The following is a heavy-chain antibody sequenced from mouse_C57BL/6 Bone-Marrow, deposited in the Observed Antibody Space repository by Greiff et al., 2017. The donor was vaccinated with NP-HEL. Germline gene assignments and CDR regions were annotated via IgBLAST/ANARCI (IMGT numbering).Heavy chain of an antibody. CDR2: IDPSDSYT. V-gene: IGHV1-50*01. D-gene: IGHD2-12*01. Sequence: VQLQQSGAELVKPGASVKLSCKASGYTFTSYWMQWVKQRPGQGLEWIGEIDPSDSYTNYNQKFKGKATLTVDTSSSTAYMQLSSLTSEDSAVYYCAREDDGDYWGQGTTLTVSS. CDR1: GYTFTSYW. CDR3: AREDDGDY. J-gene: IGHJ2*01.